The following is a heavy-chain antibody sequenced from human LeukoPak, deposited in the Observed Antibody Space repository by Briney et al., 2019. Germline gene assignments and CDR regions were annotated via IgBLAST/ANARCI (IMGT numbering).Heavy chain of an antibody. CDR1: GYTLNGYY. J-gene: IGHJ5*02. D-gene: IGHD1-20*01. CDR3: ATGETNWSPTTPGNWFDP. Sequence: ASVKVSCKASGYTLNGYYMRWVRQAPGQGLECMGWINPNSGGTNNAQKFQGRVTMTRDTSFSTAYMELSRLRSDDTAVYYCATGETNWSPTTPGNWFDPWGQGTLVTVSS. V-gene: IGHV1-2*02. CDR2: INPNSGGT.